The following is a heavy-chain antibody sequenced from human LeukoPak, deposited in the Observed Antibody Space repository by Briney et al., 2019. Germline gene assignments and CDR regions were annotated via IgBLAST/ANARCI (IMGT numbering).Heavy chain of an antibody. CDR2: IYYTGST. V-gene: IGHV4-59*01. CDR3: ARDKQHSYGRYFDH. J-gene: IGHJ4*02. D-gene: IGHD5-18*01. Sequence: SETLSLTCTVSGGSIGSYYWSWIRQPPGKGLEWIGYIYYTGSTNYNPSLKSRVTMSVDMSRNQIVLNLSSVTAADTAVYFCARDKQHSYGRYFDHWGQGTLVTVSS. CDR1: GGSIGSYY.